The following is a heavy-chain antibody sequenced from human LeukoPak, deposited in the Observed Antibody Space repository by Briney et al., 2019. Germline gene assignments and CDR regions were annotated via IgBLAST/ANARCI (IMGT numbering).Heavy chain of an antibody. V-gene: IGHV3-33*01. CDR1: GFTFSSYG. Sequence: GGSLRLSCAASGFTFSSYGMHWVRQAPGKGLEWVAVIWYDGSNKYYEDSVKGRFTISRDNSKNTLYLQMNSLRAEDTAVYYCARALFVFSRSAGMDVWGQGTTVTVSS. CDR3: ARALFVFSRSAGMDV. D-gene: IGHD3-10*01. CDR2: IWYDGSNK. J-gene: IGHJ6*02.